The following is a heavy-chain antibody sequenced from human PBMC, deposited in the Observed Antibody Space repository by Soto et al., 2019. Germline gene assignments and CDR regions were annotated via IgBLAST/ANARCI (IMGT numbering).Heavy chain of an antibody. D-gene: IGHD3-10*01. CDR1: GYTFTSYG. CDR3: ARVSYYGSGSYYGSMYYYYYGIDV. J-gene: IGHJ6*02. V-gene: IGHV1-18*01. Sequence: ASLKVSCKASGYTFTSYGISWVRQAPGQGLEWMGWISAYNGNTNYAQKLQGRVTMTTDTSTSTAYMELRSLRSDDTAVYYCARVSYYGSGSYYGSMYYYYYGIDVWGQGTMVTVSS. CDR2: ISAYNGNT.